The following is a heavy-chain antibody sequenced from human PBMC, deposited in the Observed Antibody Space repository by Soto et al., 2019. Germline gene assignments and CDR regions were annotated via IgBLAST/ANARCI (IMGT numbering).Heavy chain of an antibody. CDR3: AREASDMVRGHYYYGMDV. J-gene: IGHJ6*02. Sequence: PSETLSLTCTVSGGSISSYYWSWIRQPPGKGLEWIGYIYYSGSTNYNPCLKSRVNISVDTSKNQFSLKLSSVTAADTAVYYCAREASDMVRGHYYYGMDVWGQGTTVTVSS. CDR2: IYYSGST. V-gene: IGHV4-59*01. CDR1: GGSISSYY. D-gene: IGHD3-10*01.